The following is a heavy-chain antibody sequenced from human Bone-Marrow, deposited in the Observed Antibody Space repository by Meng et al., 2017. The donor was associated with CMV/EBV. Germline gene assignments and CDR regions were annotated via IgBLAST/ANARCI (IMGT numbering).Heavy chain of an antibody. CDR3: ATDPIVGATQGYYGMDV. D-gene: IGHD1-26*01. J-gene: IGHJ6*02. CDR2: INPNSGGT. CDR1: GYTFTGYY. Sequence: ASVQVSCKASGYTFTGYYVHCVRQAPGQGLEWMGWINPNSGGTNYAQKFQGRVTMTRDTSISTAYMELSRLRSDDTAVYYCATDPIVGATQGYYGMDVWGQGTTVTVSS. V-gene: IGHV1-2*02.